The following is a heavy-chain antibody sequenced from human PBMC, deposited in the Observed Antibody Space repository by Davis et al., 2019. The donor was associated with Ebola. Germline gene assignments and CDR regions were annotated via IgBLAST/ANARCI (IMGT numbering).Heavy chain of an antibody. CDR3: AHRGLDYCSSTSCASYGDAFDI. V-gene: IGHV2-5*02. CDR2: IYWDDDK. J-gene: IGHJ3*02. CDR1: GFSLSTNGVG. D-gene: IGHD2-2*01. Sequence: SGPTLVKPTQTLTLTCTFSGFSLSTNGVGVGWIRQPPGKALEWLALIYWDDDKRYSPSLKSRLTITKDTSKNQVVLTMTNMDPVDTATYYCAHRGLDYCSSTSCASYGDAFDIWGQGTMVTVSS.